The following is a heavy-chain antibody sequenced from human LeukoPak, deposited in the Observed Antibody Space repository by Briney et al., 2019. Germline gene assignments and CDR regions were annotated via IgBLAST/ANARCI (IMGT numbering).Heavy chain of an antibody. CDR1: GGSFSGYY. V-gene: IGHV4-34*01. J-gene: IGHJ6*03. CDR2: INHSGST. Sequence: PSETLSLTCAVYGGSFSGYYWSWIRQPPGKGLEWSGEINHSGSTNYNPSLKSRVTISVDTSKNQFSLKLSSVTAADTAVYYCARRSYMDVWGKGTTVTVSS. CDR3: ARRSYMDV.